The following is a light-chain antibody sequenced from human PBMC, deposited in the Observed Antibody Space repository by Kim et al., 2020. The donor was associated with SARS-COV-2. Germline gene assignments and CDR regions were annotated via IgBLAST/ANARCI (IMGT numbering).Light chain of an antibody. Sequence: GQSVTSSCTGPSSDVGDYNHRAWYQQSPGTAPKLIIYEVTHRPSGVPDRFSGSKSGNTASLTISGLQAEDEADYYCNSWTSSNTFVFGTGTKVTVL. V-gene: IGLV2-18*02. J-gene: IGLJ1*01. CDR1: SSDVGDYNH. CDR3: NSWTSSNTFV. CDR2: EVT.